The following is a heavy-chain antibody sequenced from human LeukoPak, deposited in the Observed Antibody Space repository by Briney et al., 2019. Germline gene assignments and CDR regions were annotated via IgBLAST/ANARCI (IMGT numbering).Heavy chain of an antibody. CDR1: GGSISSSNW. CDR3: ARASTGRAVAGFDY. J-gene: IGHJ4*02. D-gene: IGHD6-19*01. V-gene: IGHV4-4*02. CDR2: IYYSGST. Sequence: PSETLSLTCAVSGGSISSSNWWSWVRQPPGKGLEWIGSIYYSGSTYYNPSLKSRVTISVDTSKNQFSLKLSSVTAADTAVYYCARASTGRAVAGFDYWGQGTLVTVSS.